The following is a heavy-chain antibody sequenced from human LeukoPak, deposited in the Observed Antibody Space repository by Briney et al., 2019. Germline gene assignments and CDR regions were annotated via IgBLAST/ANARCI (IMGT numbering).Heavy chain of an antibody. D-gene: IGHD3-22*01. CDR3: AIRAVRAYYYDSNLDY. J-gene: IGHJ4*02. Sequence: ASVKVSCKVSGYTLTELSMHWVRQAPGKGLEWRGGFDPEDGETIYAQKFQGRVTMTEDTSTDTAYMELSSLRSEDTAVYYCAIRAVRAYYYDSNLDYWGQGTLVTVSS. V-gene: IGHV1-24*01. CDR1: GYTLTELS. CDR2: FDPEDGET.